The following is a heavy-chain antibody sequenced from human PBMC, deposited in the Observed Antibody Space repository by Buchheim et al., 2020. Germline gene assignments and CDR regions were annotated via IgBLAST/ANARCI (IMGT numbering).Heavy chain of an antibody. Sequence: EVQLVQSGAEVRKPGESLKISCKDTGYSFPSSWIGWVRQMPGKGLEWMGIIFPGDSDTRYSPSFEGHVSISADRSLNTAYLQWSSLKASDTAMYYCARLRYGDYAYIDYWGQGTL. CDR2: IFPGDSDT. CDR1: GYSFPSSW. J-gene: IGHJ4*02. D-gene: IGHD4-17*01. V-gene: IGHV5-51*01. CDR3: ARLRYGDYAYIDY.